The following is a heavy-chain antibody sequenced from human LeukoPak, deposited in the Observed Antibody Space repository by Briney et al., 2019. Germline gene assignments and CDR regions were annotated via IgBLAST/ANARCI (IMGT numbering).Heavy chain of an antibody. Sequence: SETLSLTCTVSGGSIINYYYTWIRQPAGKGLEWIGRIYVSGSTNYNPSLKSRVTMSLDTSKNQFSPRLSSVTAADTAVYYCAREGSGSYLFDYWGRGTLVTVSS. CDR3: AREGSGSYLFDY. D-gene: IGHD1-26*01. J-gene: IGHJ4*02. CDR2: IYVSGST. CDR1: GGSIINYY. V-gene: IGHV4-4*07.